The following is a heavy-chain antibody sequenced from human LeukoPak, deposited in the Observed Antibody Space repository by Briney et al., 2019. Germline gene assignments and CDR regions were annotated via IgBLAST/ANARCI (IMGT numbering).Heavy chain of an antibody. D-gene: IGHD1-26*01. V-gene: IGHV1-46*01. Sequence: ASVKVSCKASGYTFTSYYMHWVRQAPGQGLEWMGIINPSGGSTSYAQKFQGRVTMTRDTSTSTVYMELSSLRSEDTAVYYCARDSLGGSYLGLFDYWGQGTLVTVSS. CDR1: GYTFTSYY. CDR3: ARDSLGGSYLGLFDY. CDR2: INPSGGST. J-gene: IGHJ4*02.